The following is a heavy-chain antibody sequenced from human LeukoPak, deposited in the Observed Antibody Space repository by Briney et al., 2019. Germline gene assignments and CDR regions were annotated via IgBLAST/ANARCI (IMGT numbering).Heavy chain of an antibody. Sequence: ASVKVSCKASGDTFTTYYIHWVRQAPGQGLEWMGIINPSGDSTSYAQKFQGRVTMTRDTSTSTAYMELSSLRSEDTAVYYCAIAALRYCSSSSCYKGFLDYWGQGTLVTVSS. CDR3: AIAALRYCSSSSCYKGFLDY. CDR2: INPSGDST. D-gene: IGHD2-2*01. V-gene: IGHV1-46*01. CDR1: GDTFTTYY. J-gene: IGHJ4*02.